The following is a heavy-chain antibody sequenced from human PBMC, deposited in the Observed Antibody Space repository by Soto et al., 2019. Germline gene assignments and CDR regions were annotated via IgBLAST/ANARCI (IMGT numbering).Heavy chain of an antibody. V-gene: IGHV1-69*02. CDR1: GGTFSSYT. J-gene: IGHJ4*02. Sequence: QVQLVQSGAEVKKPGSSVKVSCKASGGTFSSYTISWVRQAPGQGLEWMGRIIPILGIANYAQKFQGRVTISEDKSTSTAYMELSSLRSEDTAVYYCAYAGDTAEEVDYWGQGTLVTVSS. CDR2: IIPILGIA. D-gene: IGHD5-18*01. CDR3: AYAGDTAEEVDY.